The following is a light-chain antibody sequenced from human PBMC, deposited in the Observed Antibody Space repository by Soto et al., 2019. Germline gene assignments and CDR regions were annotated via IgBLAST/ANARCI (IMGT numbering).Light chain of an antibody. CDR2: AAS. Sequence: DIPMTPAPSPPSASVRKRVTLPCRPSEGIKNDLGWYQQKPGKTPQRLIYAASNLHSGVPSRFSGSGSGTEFTLTISSLQPEDFATYYCLQHNSFPPTFGQGTKVDIK. CDR1: EGIKND. J-gene: IGKJ1*01. CDR3: LQHNSFPPT. V-gene: IGKV1-17*01.